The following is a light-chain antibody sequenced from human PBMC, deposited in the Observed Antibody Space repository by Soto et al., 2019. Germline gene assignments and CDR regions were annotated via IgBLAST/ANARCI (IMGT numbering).Light chain of an antibody. Sequence: DIQMTQSPSTLSSSVGDRVTLTCRASQNINSWLAWYKQKPGKAPKVLMYKASTLESGVPSRFGGSGSETEFTLTISGLKPEDFETYYCQQYKSFMYTFGQGTKVDIK. V-gene: IGKV1-5*03. CDR2: KAS. CDR3: QQYKSFMYT. CDR1: QNINSW. J-gene: IGKJ2*01.